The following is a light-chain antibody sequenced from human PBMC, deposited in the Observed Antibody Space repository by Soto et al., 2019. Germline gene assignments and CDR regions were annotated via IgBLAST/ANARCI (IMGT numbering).Light chain of an antibody. CDR3: QQYGSSPIT. J-gene: IGKJ5*01. Sequence: EIVLTQSPETLSLSPGERATLSCRASESVRSSFLAWYQQKLGQAPRLLIYGASTRATGVPPRFSGSRSGTEFTLTISRLEPEDFAVYYCQQYGSSPITFGQGTRLEIK. V-gene: IGKV3-20*01. CDR1: ESVRSSF. CDR2: GAS.